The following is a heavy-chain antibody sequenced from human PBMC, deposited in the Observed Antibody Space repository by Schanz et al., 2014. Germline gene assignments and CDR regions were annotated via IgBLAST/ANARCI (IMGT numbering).Heavy chain of an antibody. D-gene: IGHD3-3*01. J-gene: IGHJ4*02. Sequence: EVQLVESGGGLVQPGGSLRLSCVASGFTFSNYWMTWVRQAPGKGLEWVANIKQDESEKYYVDSVKGRFTISRDNAKNSLLLHMNSLRAEDTAVYYCVRDSFFAFDYWGQGTLVTVSS. CDR2: IKQDESEK. CDR3: VRDSFFAFDY. CDR1: GFTFSNYW. V-gene: IGHV3-7*01.